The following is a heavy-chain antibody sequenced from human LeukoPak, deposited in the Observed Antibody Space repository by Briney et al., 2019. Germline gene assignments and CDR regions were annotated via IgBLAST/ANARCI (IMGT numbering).Heavy chain of an antibody. D-gene: IGHD2-2*02. J-gene: IGHJ5*02. CDR1: GGSISSSNW. Sequence: SETLSLTCAVSGGSISSSNWWSWVRLPPGKGLEWIGYIYYSGSTYYNPSLKSRVTISVDTSKNQFSLKLGSVTAADTAVYYCARMPYCSSTSCYTPANWFDPWGQGTLVTVSS. CDR3: ARMPYCSSTSCYTPANWFDP. V-gene: IGHV4-4*02. CDR2: IYYSGST.